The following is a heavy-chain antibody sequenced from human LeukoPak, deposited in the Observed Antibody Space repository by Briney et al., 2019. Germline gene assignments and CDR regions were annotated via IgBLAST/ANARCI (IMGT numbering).Heavy chain of an antibody. V-gene: IGHV4-59*08. CDR3: ARLAIAVVSDAFDI. D-gene: IGHD3-22*01. J-gene: IGHJ3*02. Sequence: PSETLSLTCTVSSGSISSYYWSWIRQPPGKGLEWIGYIYYSGNTNYNPSLKSRVTISVDTSKNQFSLKLSSVTAADTAAYYCARLAIAVVSDAFDIWGQGTVVTVSS. CDR1: SGSISSYY. CDR2: IYYSGNT.